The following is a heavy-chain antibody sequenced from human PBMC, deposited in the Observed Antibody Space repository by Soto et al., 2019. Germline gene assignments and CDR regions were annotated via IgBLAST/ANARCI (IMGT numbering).Heavy chain of an antibody. CDR2: ISAYNGNT. CDR1: XXXXTSYX. V-gene: IGHV1-18*01. CDR3: ARDSKVRGVRLSDY. D-gene: IGHD3-10*01. Sequence: QVQLVQSGXXXKKPXXXVKVSCKAXXXXXTSYXXXWVRQAPGQGLEWMGWISAYNGNTNYAQKLQGRVTMTTDTSTSTAYMELRSLRSDDTAVYYCARDSKVRGVRLSDYWGQGTLVTVSS. J-gene: IGHJ4*02.